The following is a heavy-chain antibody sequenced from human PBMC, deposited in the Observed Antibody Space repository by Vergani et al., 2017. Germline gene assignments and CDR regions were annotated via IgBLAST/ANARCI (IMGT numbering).Heavy chain of an antibody. V-gene: IGHV4-39*07. Sequence: QVQLQESGPGLVKPSETLSLTCTVSGGSVSSGSYYWDWIRQPPGKGLEWIGSINRTGRTHFNPSLKSRVTISVDTSNNHFSLRLNSLTAADTAVYYCARQKDYYIDVWGKGATVTVS. CDR1: GGSVSSGSYY. CDR2: INRTGRT. CDR3: ARQKDYYIDV. J-gene: IGHJ6*03.